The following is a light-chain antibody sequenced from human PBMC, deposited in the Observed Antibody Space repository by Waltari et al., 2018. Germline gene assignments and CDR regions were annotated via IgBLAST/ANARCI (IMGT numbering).Light chain of an antibody. CDR1: ISNIGTHY. J-gene: IGLJ2*01. CDR2: LTH. CDR3: ATRDEGPTVV. V-gene: IGLV1-47*01. Sequence: QSVLTQPPSASGTPGQSVTISCSGSISNIGTHYVYWYQQLPGTAPKLLIYLTHPRPSGVPDRFSASNSGTSASLAISGLRFEDEADYYCATRDEGPTVVFGGGTKLTVL.